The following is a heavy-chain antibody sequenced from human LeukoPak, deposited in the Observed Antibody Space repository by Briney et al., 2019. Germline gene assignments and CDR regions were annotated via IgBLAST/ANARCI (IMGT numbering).Heavy chain of an antibody. CDR2: IKSKTDGGTT. V-gene: IGHV3-15*01. D-gene: IGHD2-2*01. Sequence: PGGSLRLSRAASGFTFSNAWMSWVRQAPGKGLEWVGRIKSKTDGGTTDYAAPVEDRFTISRDDSKNTLYLQMNSLKTEDTAVYYCTSYAARVYYYYGMDVWGQGTTVTVSS. CDR3: TSYAARVYYYYGMDV. J-gene: IGHJ6*02. CDR1: GFTFSNAW.